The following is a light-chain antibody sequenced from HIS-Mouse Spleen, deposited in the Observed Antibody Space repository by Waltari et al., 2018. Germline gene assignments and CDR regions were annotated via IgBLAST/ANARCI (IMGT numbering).Light chain of an antibody. Sequence: QSALTLPPSASGSPGQSVTISCTGTSSAVGGYTFVSRYQQRPGKAPKLMIYEVSKRPSGVPDRFSGSKSGNTASLTVSGLQAEDEADYYCSSYAGSNNFNVVFGGGTKLTVL. J-gene: IGLJ2*01. V-gene: IGLV2-8*01. CDR2: EVS. CDR3: SSYAGSNNFNVV. CDR1: SSAVGGYTF.